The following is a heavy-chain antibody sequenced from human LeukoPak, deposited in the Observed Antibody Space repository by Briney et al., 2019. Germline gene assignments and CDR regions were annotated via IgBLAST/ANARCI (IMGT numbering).Heavy chain of an antibody. CDR2: ISSSSSNI. Sequence: GGSLRLSCAASGFTFSSYEMNWVRQAPGKGLEWVSYISSSSSNIYYADSVKGRFTISRDNAKNSLYLQMNTLRAENTAVYYCARDLGGSYWEGGYWGQGTLVTVSS. J-gene: IGHJ4*02. D-gene: IGHD1-26*01. CDR1: GFTFSSYE. V-gene: IGHV3-48*03. CDR3: ARDLGGSYWEGGY.